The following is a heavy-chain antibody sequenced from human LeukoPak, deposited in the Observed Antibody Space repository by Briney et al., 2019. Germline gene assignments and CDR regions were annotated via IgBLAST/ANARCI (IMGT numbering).Heavy chain of an antibody. CDR3: ARDLHYYGSGP. V-gene: IGHV3-21*01. Sequence: GGSLRLSCAASGFTFSSYSMNWVRQAPGKGLDWVSGISGTSSYMYYGDSVKGRFTVSRDNAKNSLYLQMESLRVEDTAVYYCARDLHYYGSGPWGQGTLVTVSS. CDR1: GFTFSSYS. J-gene: IGHJ5*02. D-gene: IGHD3-10*01. CDR2: ISGTSSYM.